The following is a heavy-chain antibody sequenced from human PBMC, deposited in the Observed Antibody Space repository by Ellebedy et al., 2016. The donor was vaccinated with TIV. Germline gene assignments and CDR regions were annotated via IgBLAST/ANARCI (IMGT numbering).Heavy chain of an antibody. V-gene: IGHV3-74*01. D-gene: IGHD6-13*01. J-gene: IGHJ4*02. CDR1: GFTFSNYW. Sequence: PGGSLRLSCAASGFTFSNYWMQWVRQAPGKGLMWVSRINGDGSSTNYADSVKGRFTISRDNAKNTLYLQMNGLRAEDTAVYYCAREVWYPASWGQGTLVTVSS. CDR3: AREVWYPAS. CDR2: INGDGSST.